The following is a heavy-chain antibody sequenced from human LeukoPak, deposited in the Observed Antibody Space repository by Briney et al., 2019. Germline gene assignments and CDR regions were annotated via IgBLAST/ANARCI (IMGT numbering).Heavy chain of an antibody. CDR3: ATVGRWLLILNY. V-gene: IGHV1-24*01. D-gene: IGHD5-24*01. J-gene: IGHJ4*02. CDR1: GYTLTELS. CDR2: FDPEDGET. Sequence: VASVKVSCKVSGYTLTELSMHWVRQAPGKGLEWMGGFDPEDGETIYAQKFQGRVSMTEDTSTDTAYMELSSLRSEDTAVYYCATVGRWLLILNYWGQEPLVTASS.